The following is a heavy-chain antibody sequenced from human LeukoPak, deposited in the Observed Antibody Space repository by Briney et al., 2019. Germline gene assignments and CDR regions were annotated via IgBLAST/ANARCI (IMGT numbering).Heavy chain of an antibody. J-gene: IGHJ4*02. Sequence: GSLRLSCAASGFTFSSYAMSWVRQAPGKGLEWVSAISGSGGSTYYADSVKGRFTISRDNSKNTLCLQMNSLRAEDTAVYYCAKDWPPYYYDSSGYYYSPEYFDYWGQGTLVTVSS. CDR2: ISGSGGST. V-gene: IGHV3-23*01. D-gene: IGHD3-22*01. CDR3: AKDWPPYYYDSSGYYYSPEYFDY. CDR1: GFTFSSYA.